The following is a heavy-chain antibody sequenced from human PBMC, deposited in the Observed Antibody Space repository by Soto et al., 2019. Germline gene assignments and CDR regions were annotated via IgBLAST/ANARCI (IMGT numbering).Heavy chain of an antibody. D-gene: IGHD6-19*01. CDR1: GFTVSSYA. V-gene: IGHV3-23*01. CDR3: AKGSSGWYERFDY. CDR2: ISGSGGST. J-gene: IGHJ4*02. Sequence: EVQLLESGGGLVQPGGSLRLSCAASGFTVSSYAMSWVRQAPGKGLEWVSAISGSGGSTYYADSVKGRLTISRDNSKNTLYLQMNSLRAEDTDVYYCAKGSSGWYERFDYWGQGTLVTVSS.